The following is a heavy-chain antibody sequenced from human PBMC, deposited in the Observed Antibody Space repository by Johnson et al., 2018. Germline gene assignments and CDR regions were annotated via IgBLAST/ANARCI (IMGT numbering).Heavy chain of an antibody. CDR2: ISWNSGSI. CDR3: ARATRGYSYGAAYYYYMDL. Sequence: EVQLVESGGGLVQPGRSLRLSCAASGFTFDDYAMHWVRQAPGKGLEWVSGISWNSGSIGYADSVKGRFTISRDNAKNSLYLQLNSLRAEDTAVYYCARATRGYSYGAAYYYYMDLWGKGTTVTVSS. J-gene: IGHJ6*03. D-gene: IGHD5-18*01. V-gene: IGHV3-9*01. CDR1: GFTFDDYA.